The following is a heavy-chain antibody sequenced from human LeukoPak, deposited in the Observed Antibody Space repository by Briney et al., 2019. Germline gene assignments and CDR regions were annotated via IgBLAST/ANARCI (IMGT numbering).Heavy chain of an antibody. V-gene: IGHV1-69*04. CDR3: ATRWGGSVGIYYYMDV. D-gene: IGHD4-23*01. CDR1: GGTFSSYA. Sequence: GASVKVSCKASGGTFSSYAISWVRQAPGQGLEWMGRIIPILGIANYAQKFQGRVTITADESTSTAYMELSSLRSEDTAVFYCATRWGGSVGIYYYMDVWGKGTTVTVSS. J-gene: IGHJ6*03. CDR2: IIPILGIA.